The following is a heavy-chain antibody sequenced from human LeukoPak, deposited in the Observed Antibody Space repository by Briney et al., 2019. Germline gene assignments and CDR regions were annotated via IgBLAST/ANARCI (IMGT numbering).Heavy chain of an antibody. J-gene: IGHJ4*02. CDR3: AKSLRRGYSGYACDY. V-gene: IGHV3-23*01. CDR1: GFTFSSYA. D-gene: IGHD5-12*01. Sequence: GGSLRLSCAASGFTFSSYAMIWVRQAPGKGLEWVSSISGSGGSTYYADSVKGRFTISRDNSKNTLYLQMNSLRDEDTAVYYCAKSLRRGYSGYACDYWGQGTLVTVSS. CDR2: ISGSGGST.